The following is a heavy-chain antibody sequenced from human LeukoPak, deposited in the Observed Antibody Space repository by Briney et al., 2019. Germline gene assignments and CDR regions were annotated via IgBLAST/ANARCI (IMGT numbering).Heavy chain of an antibody. CDR3: ARDRWSGATGDYHYYYGMDV. V-gene: IGHV1-18*01. Sequence: ASVKVSCKASGYTFTNYGIGWVPQAPGQGLEWMGWISAYNANTNYAQRLQGRVTMTTDTSTSTAYMELRSLRSDDTAVYYCARDRWSGATGDYHYYYGMDVWGQGTTVTVSS. CDR2: ISAYNANT. D-gene: IGHD1-26*01. J-gene: IGHJ6*02. CDR1: GYTFTNYG.